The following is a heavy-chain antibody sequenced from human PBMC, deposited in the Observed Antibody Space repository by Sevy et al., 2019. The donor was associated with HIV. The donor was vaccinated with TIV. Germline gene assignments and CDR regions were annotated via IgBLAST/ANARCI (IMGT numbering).Heavy chain of an antibody. J-gene: IGHJ6*02. Sequence: SETLSLTCTVSGDSISSYYWSWIRQPPGKGLEWIGYIYYSGITDYNHSLKSRVTISVDTSKNQFSLKLNSVTAADTAVYYCARAIAAPRGMDVWGQGTTVTVSS. D-gene: IGHD6-13*01. CDR2: IYYSGIT. CDR1: GDSISSYY. V-gene: IGHV4-59*01. CDR3: ARAIAAPRGMDV.